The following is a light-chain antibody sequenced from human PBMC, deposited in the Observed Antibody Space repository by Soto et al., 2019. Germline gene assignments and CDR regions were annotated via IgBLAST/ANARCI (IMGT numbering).Light chain of an antibody. CDR3: QQYNSFSLIT. V-gene: IGKV1-5*01. Sequence: DIQMTKSPSTLSASVGDTVTITCRASQSISRWLAWYQQKPGKAPKILISDASILENGVPSRFSGTGSGTEFTLTISNLQPDDFATYFCQQYNSFSLITFGQGTRLEIK. J-gene: IGKJ5*01. CDR2: DAS. CDR1: QSISRW.